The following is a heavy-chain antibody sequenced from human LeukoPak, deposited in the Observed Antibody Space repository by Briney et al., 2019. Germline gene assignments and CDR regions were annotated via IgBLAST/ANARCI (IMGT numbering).Heavy chain of an antibody. Sequence: GGSLRLSCAASGFTFSSYDMNWVRQAPGKGLEWVSYISTISSTKYYADSVKGRFTISRDNAKNSLYLQMNSLRAEDTAVYYCARVSGDCPWGQGTLVTVSS. CDR2: ISTISSTK. J-gene: IGHJ5*02. V-gene: IGHV3-48*04. D-gene: IGHD2-21*02. CDR3: ARVSGDCP. CDR1: GFTFSSYD.